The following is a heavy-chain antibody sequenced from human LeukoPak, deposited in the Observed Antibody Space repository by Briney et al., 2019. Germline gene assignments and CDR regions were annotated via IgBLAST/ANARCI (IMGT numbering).Heavy chain of an antibody. CDR1: GFTFSSYA. D-gene: IGHD3-10*01. CDR2: ISYDGSNK. J-gene: IGHJ4*02. CDR3: ARESGFGELLFDY. V-gene: IGHV3-30*04. Sequence: GRSLRLSCAASGFTFSSYAMHWARQAPGKGLEWVAVISYDGSNKYYADSVKGRFTISRDNSKNTLYLQMNSLRAEDTAVYYCARESGFGELLFDYWGQGTLVTVSS.